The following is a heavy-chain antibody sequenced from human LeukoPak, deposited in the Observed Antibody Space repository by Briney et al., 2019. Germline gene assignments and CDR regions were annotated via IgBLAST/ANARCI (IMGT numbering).Heavy chain of an antibody. CDR2: IYNSVST. J-gene: IGHJ3*02. Sequence: PSETLSLTCTVSGGSISTYSWNWIRQPPGKGLEWIGYIYNSVSTNYNPSLKSRVSMSVDTSKNPFSLKLNSVTAADTAVYYCARVLMVVAATDAFGIWGQGTTVTVSS. CDR1: GGSISTYS. V-gene: IGHV4-59*01. D-gene: IGHD2-15*01. CDR3: ARVLMVVAATDAFGI.